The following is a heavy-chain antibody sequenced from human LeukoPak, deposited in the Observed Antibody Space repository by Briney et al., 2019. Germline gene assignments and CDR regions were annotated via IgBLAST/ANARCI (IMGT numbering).Heavy chain of an antibody. CDR1: GFTFSSYS. CDR3: AKDLGRNSVVVVAATEFDP. J-gene: IGHJ5*02. CDR2: ISSSSSYI. D-gene: IGHD2-15*01. V-gene: IGHV3-21*04. Sequence: GGSLRLSCAASGFTFSSYSMNWVRQAPGKGLEWVSSISSSSSYIYYADSVKGRFTISRDNAKNTLYLQMNSLRAEDTAVYYCAKDLGRNSVVVVAATEFDPWGQGTLVTVSS.